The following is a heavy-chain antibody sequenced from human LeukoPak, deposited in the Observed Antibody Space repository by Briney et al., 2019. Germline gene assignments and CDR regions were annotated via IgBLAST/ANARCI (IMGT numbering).Heavy chain of an antibody. D-gene: IGHD6-6*01. CDR2: IIPIFGTA. Sequence: GASVKVSCKASGGTFSGYAISWVRQAPGQGLEWMGGIIPIFGTANYAQKFQGRVTITADESTSTAYMELSSLRSEDTAVYYCASFRPGYYYYMDVWGKGTTVTVSS. J-gene: IGHJ6*03. CDR3: ASFRPGYYYYMDV. CDR1: GGTFSGYA. V-gene: IGHV1-69*13.